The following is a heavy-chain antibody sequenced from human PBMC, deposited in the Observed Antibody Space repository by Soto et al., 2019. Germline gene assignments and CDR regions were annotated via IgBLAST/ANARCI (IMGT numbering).Heavy chain of an antibody. CDR1: GGSISGYY. Sequence: SETLSLTCTVSGGSISGYYWSWIRQPPGKEPEWFGYISYRGITNYNPSLKSRISISLVTAKNPFPLKLSSVTAADTAAYYCVRRLAVKPRYCFDYWGQGTLVTVSS. V-gene: IGHV4-59*08. D-gene: IGHD6-19*01. CDR3: VRRLAVKPRYCFDY. J-gene: IGHJ4*02. CDR2: ISYRGIT.